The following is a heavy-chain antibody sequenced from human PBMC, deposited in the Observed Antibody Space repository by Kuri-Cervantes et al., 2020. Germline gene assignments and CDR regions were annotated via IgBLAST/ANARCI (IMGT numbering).Heavy chain of an antibody. CDR3: AKDIGAVAGTFDY. D-gene: IGHD6-19*01. Sequence: GESLKISCAASGFTFSDYYMSWIRQAPGKGLEWVSYISSSGSTIYYADSVKGRFTISRDNAKNSLYLQMNSLRAEDTAVYYCAKDIGAVAGTFDYWGQGTLVTVSS. CDR2: ISSSGSTI. J-gene: IGHJ4*02. V-gene: IGHV3-11*01. CDR1: GFTFSDYY.